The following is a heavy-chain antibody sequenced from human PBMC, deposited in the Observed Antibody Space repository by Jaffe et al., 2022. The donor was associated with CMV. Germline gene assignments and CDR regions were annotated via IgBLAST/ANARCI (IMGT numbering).Heavy chain of an antibody. V-gene: IGHV3-53*02. CDR3: ARLYSSALTFDY. CDR2: IYTDDSS. Sequence: EVQLVETGGGLIQPGGSLRLSCAASDITVSNNYMAWVRQAPGKGLEWVSVIYTDDSSYYADSVKGRFTISRDNSKNTLYLQMSSLRADDTAIYYCARLYSSALTFDYWGQGTLVAVSS. J-gene: IGHJ4*02. CDR1: DITVSNNY. D-gene: IGHD6-19*01.